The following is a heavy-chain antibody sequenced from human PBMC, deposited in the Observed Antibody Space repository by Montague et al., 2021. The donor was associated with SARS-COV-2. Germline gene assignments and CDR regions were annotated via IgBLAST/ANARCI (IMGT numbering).Heavy chain of an antibody. Sequence: SRSLSLSASGFTFSDYGIHWVRQAPGKGLEWVAVISYDGTNKYYADSVKGRFTISRDNSKNTLYLQMNSLRAEDTAVYYCAKESAFCTNDVCSFSMDVWGQGTTVTVSS. CDR3: AKESAFCTNDVCSFSMDV. CDR2: ISYDGTNK. CDR1: GFTFSDYG. V-gene: IGHV3-30*18. J-gene: IGHJ6*02. D-gene: IGHD2-8*01.